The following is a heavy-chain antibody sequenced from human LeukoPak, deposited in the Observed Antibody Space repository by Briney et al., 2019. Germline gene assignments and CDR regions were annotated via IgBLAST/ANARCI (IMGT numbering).Heavy chain of an antibody. V-gene: IGHV3-33*06. J-gene: IGHJ6*02. D-gene: IGHD4-17*01. Sequence: PGGSLRLSCAASGFTFSSYGMHWVRQAPGKGLEWVAVIWYDGSNKYYADSVKGRFTISRDNSKNTLYLQMSSLRAEDTAVYYCAKNYGPTYYYYYGMDVWGQGTTVTVSS. CDR1: GFTFSSYG. CDR2: IWYDGSNK. CDR3: AKNYGPTYYYYYGMDV.